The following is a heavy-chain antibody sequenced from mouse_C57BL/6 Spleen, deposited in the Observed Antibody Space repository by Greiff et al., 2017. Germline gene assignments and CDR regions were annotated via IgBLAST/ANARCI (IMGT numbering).Heavy chain of an antibody. Sequence: VKLMESGAELVRPGASVTLSCKASGYTFTDYEMHWVKQTPVHGLEWIGAIDPETGGTAYNQKFKGKAILTADKSSSTAYMELRSLTSEDSAVYYCTKTAQFAYWGQGTLVTVSA. V-gene: IGHV1-15*01. CDR2: IDPETGGT. D-gene: IGHD3-2*02. CDR1: GYTFTDYE. J-gene: IGHJ3*01. CDR3: TKTAQFAY.